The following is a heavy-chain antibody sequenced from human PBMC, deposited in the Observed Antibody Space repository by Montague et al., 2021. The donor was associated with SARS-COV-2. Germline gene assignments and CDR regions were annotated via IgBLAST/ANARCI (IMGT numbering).Heavy chain of an antibody. CDR3: ARRHIVASNRAFDY. J-gene: IGHJ4*02. D-gene: IGHD2-21*01. CDR2: IYHSGTT. V-gene: IGHV4-38-2*02. CDR1: GDSITNNYY. Sequence: SETLSLTCTVSGDSITNNYYWGWIRQPPGKGLEWIGTIYHSGTTYYNPSFKSRVTISVDTSNNQFSLKLTSVTAADTAVYYCARRHIVASNRAFDYWGQGTLVTVSS.